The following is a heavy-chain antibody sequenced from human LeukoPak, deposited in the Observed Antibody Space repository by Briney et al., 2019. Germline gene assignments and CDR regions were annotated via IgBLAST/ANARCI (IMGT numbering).Heavy chain of an antibody. D-gene: IGHD3-3*01. Sequence: ASVKVSCKASGGTFSSYAISWVRQAPGQGLEWMGGIIPIFGTANYAQKFQGRVTITADESTSTAYMELSSLRSEDTAVYYCARTPRAGFGVVIIRSFDYWGQGTLVTVSS. CDR3: ARTPRAGFGVVIIRSFDY. CDR1: GGTFSSYA. CDR2: IIPIFGTA. J-gene: IGHJ4*02. V-gene: IGHV1-69*13.